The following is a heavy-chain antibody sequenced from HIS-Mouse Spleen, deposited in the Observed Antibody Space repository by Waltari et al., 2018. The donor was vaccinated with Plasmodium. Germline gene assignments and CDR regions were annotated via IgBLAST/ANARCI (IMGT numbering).Heavy chain of an antibody. J-gene: IGHJ3*02. CDR1: GFTFADYA. V-gene: IGHV3-9*01. D-gene: IGHD6-6*01. CDR2: ISWNSGSI. CDR3: AKARGSSSAFDI. Sequence: GGLVQPGRSLRLSCAASGFTFADYAMHWVRQAPGKGLEWVSGISWNSGSIGYADSVKGRFTISRDNAKNSLYLQMNSLRAEDTALYYCAKARGSSSAFDIWGQGTMVTVSS.